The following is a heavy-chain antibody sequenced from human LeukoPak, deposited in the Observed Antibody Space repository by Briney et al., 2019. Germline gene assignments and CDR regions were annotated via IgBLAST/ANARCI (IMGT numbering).Heavy chain of an antibody. J-gene: IGHJ4*02. CDR1: GFTFRSYA. V-gene: IGHV3-23*01. Sequence: GGSLRLSCAASGFTFRSYAMNWVRQAPGKGLEWVSAISGSGGSTYYADSVKGRFTISRDNSKNTVYLQMNSLRAEDTAVYYCAKGGGWLYYFDYWGQGTLVTVSS. D-gene: IGHD6-19*01. CDR3: AKGGGWLYYFDY. CDR2: ISGSGGST.